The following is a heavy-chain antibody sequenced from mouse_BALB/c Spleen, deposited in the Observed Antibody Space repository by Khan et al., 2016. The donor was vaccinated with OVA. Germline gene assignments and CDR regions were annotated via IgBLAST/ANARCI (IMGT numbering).Heavy chain of an antibody. CDR1: GYTFTNYW. V-gene: IGHV1-63*02. Sequence: QVRLQQSGAELVRPGTSVKMSCKAAGYTFTNYWIGWVKQRPGHGLEWIGDIFPGGGYTNYNEKFKGKATLTADTSSSTAYMQLSSLTSEDSAINYCERGRAACATWYYIDYWGQGTTLTVSS. CDR3: ERGRAACATWYYIDY. D-gene: IGHD3-3*01. CDR2: IFPGGGYT. J-gene: IGHJ2*01.